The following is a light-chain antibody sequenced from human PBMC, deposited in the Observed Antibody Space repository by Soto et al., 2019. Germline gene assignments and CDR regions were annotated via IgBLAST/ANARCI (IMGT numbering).Light chain of an antibody. CDR3: QQYNDWPPIT. Sequence: EIVLTQSPGTLSLSPGERTTLSCRASQGVSSNLAWYQQKPGQAPRLLIYDASTRATVIPARFSGSGSGTEFTLTISSLQSEDFAVYYCQQYNDWPPITFGQGTRLEIK. CDR2: DAS. J-gene: IGKJ5*01. CDR1: QGVSSN. V-gene: IGKV3-15*01.